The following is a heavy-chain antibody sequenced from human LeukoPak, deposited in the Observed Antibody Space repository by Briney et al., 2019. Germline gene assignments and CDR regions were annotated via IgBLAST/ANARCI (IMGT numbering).Heavy chain of an antibody. D-gene: IGHD3-9*01. CDR1: GYTSTGSY. J-gene: IGHJ6*03. V-gene: IGHV1-46*01. Sequence: ASVKVSCKASGYTSTGSYMHWVRQAPGQGLEWMGIINPSGGSASYAQKFQGRVTMTRDMSTSTVYMELSSLRSEDTAVYYCARDLYDILTGYYYYMDVWGKGTTVTVSS. CDR3: ARDLYDILTGYYYYMDV. CDR2: INPSGGSA.